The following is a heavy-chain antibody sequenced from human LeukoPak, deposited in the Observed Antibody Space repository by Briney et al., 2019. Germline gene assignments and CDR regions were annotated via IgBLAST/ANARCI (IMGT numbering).Heavy chain of an antibody. Sequence: PGGSLRLSCAASGFTFSSNYMSWVRQAPGKGLEWVSVIYSGGSTYYKDSVKGRFTISRDKSKNTLYLQMNSLRAEDTAVYYCARDGDYYYSSGYFGYWGQGTLVTVSS. V-gene: IGHV3-66*02. CDR1: GFTFSSNY. D-gene: IGHD3-22*01. CDR2: IYSGGST. J-gene: IGHJ4*02. CDR3: ARDGDYYYSSGYFGY.